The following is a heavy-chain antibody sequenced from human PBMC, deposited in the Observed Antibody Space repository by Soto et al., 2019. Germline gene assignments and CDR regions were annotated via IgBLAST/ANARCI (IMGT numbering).Heavy chain of an antibody. J-gene: IGHJ4*02. D-gene: IGHD3-22*01. CDR2: ISYSGST. CDR1: GGSISSGDYY. V-gene: IGHV4-30-4*01. Sequence: QVQLQESGPGLVKPSQTLSLTCTVSGGSISSGDYYWSWIRQPPGKGLEWIGYISYSGSTYYNPSLENRVTISVDTSNNQVSPKLSSVTAADTTVYYCAVRAVYYDSSGYSLDYWGQGTLVTVSS. CDR3: AVRAVYYDSSGYSLDY.